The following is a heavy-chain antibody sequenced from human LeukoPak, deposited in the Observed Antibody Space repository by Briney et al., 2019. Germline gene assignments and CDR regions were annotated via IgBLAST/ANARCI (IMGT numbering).Heavy chain of an antibody. J-gene: IGHJ5*02. CDR2: IYYSGST. D-gene: IGHD3-16*02. CDR1: GGSISSYY. Sequence: SETLSLTCTVSGGSISSYYWSWIRQPPGKGLEWIGYIYYSGSTNYNPSLKSRVTISVDTSKNQFSLKLSSVTAADTAVYYCARGNYDYVWGSYRFPFNWFDPWGQGTLVTVSS. V-gene: IGHV4-59*12. CDR3: ARGNYDYVWGSYRFPFNWFDP.